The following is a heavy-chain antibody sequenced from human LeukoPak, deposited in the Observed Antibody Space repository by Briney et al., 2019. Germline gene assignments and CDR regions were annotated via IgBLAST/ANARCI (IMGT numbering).Heavy chain of an antibody. CDR2: MNSDGSHI. J-gene: IGHJ4*02. Sequence: PGGSLRLSCAASGFTFTDYSMNWVRQAPGKGLEWVSSMNSDGSHIYHAGSVEGRFTISRDNARNSLYLQMNGLRDEGTAVYYCARGSFGVFDYWGQGILVTVSS. CDR1: GFTFTDYS. CDR3: ARGSFGVFDY. V-gene: IGHV3-48*02. D-gene: IGHD3-10*01.